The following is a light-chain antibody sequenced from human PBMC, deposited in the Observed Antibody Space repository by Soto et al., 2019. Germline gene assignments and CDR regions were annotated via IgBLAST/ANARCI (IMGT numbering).Light chain of an antibody. Sequence: DIQMTQSPSSLSASVGDRVTMTCRASQDISNYLVWYQQQPGKVPKLLIYAASTLHSGVPSRFSGSGSGTEFTLTISSLQPEDVGTYYCQRYDDAPLTFGGGTNVEIK. CDR2: AAS. CDR1: QDISNY. CDR3: QRYDDAPLT. J-gene: IGKJ4*01. V-gene: IGKV1-27*01.